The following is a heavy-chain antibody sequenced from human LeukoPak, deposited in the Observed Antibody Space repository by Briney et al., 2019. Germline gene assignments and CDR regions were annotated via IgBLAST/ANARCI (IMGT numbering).Heavy chain of an antibody. D-gene: IGHD5-24*01. Sequence: GESLKISCKGSGYSFTNYWIGWVRQMPGKGLEWMGIIYPGDSDTRYSPSFQGQVTISANKSISTAYLQWSILKASDTAMYYCASPSWSRDGYNGIDYWGQGTLVTVSS. CDR1: GYSFTNYW. CDR3: ASPSWSRDGYNGIDY. J-gene: IGHJ4*02. V-gene: IGHV5-51*01. CDR2: IYPGDSDT.